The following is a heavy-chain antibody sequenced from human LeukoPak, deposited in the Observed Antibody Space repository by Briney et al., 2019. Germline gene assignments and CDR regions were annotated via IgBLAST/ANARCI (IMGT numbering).Heavy chain of an antibody. Sequence: SVKVSCKASGGTFSSYAISWVRQAPGQGLEWMGRIIPIFGIANYAQKFQGRVTITADKSTSTAYMELSSLRSEDTAVYYCARWERNSGYDFWGQGTLVTVSS. CDR3: ARWERNSGYDF. CDR2: IIPIFGIA. D-gene: IGHD5-12*01. V-gene: IGHV1-69*04. J-gene: IGHJ4*02. CDR1: GGTFSSYA.